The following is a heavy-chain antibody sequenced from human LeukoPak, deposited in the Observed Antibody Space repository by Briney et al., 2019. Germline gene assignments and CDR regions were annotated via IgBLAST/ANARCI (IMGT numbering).Heavy chain of an antibody. CDR2: IKEDGSGK. D-gene: IGHD1-26*01. CDR1: GFSFSTSS. J-gene: IGHJ3*02. CDR3: ARDPYSGKYGAFDI. Sequence: GGSLRLSCVASGFSFSTSSMTWVRQSPGKGLEWLANIKEDGSGKVYVDSVKGRLTISRDNAKNSLYLQMNTLRVDASAVYYCARDPYSGKYGAFDIWGQGTMVTISS. V-gene: IGHV3-7*01.